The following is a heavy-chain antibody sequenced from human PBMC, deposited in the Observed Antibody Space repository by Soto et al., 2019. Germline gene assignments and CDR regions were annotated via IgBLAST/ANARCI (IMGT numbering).Heavy chain of an antibody. CDR3: AGNIVATISSFDY. J-gene: IGHJ4*02. D-gene: IGHD5-12*01. V-gene: IGHV4-34*01. CDR1: GESFSGYY. CDR2: INHSGST. Sequence: SETLSLTCAVYGESFSGYYWSWIRQPPGKGLEWIGEINHSGSTNYNPSLKSRVTMSVDTSKNQFSLELSSVTAADTAMYYCAGNIVATISSFDYWGQGTLVTVSS.